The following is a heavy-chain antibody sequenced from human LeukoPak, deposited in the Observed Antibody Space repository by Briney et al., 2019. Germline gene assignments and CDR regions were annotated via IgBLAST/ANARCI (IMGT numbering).Heavy chain of an antibody. V-gene: IGHV3-48*04. D-gene: IGHD6-13*01. J-gene: IGHJ4*02. CDR3: ARDRESSSSWLLDY. CDR1: GFTFSDFG. CDR2: FGTSTNAV. Sequence: GSLRLSCTGSGFTFSDFGMNWVRQAPGKGLEWISFFGTSTNAVYYADSVRGRFTISRDNTKSSLFLQMSSLTAEDTAVYYCARDRESSSSWLLDYWGQGTLVTVSS.